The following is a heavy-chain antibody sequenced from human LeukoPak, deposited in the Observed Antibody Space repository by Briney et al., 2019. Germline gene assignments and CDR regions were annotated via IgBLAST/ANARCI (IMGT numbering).Heavy chain of an antibody. CDR1: GFTFSSYA. J-gene: IGHJ4*02. CDR3: ARDRLSRSGSYYFDY. V-gene: IGHV3-30-3*01. Sequence: GGSLRLSCAASGFTFSSYAMHWVRQAPGKGLEWVAVISYDGSNKYYADSVKGRFTISRDNSKNTLYLQMNSLRAEDTAVYYCARDRLSRSGSYYFDYWGQGTLVTVSS. CDR2: ISYDGSNK. D-gene: IGHD1-26*01.